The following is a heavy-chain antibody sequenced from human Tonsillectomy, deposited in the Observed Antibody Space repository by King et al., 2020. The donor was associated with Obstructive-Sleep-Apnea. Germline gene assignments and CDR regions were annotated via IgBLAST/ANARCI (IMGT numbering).Heavy chain of an antibody. V-gene: IGHV3-9*01. CDR1: GFTFDDYA. Sequence: VQLVESGGGLVQPGRSLRLSCVASGFTFDDYAMHWVRQAPGKGPEWVSGISWNSGSIGYVDSVKGRFTISRDNVKKSLYLQMNSLRVEDTALYYCAKDKDSSGWYADYWGQGTLVTVSS. CDR2: ISWNSGSI. J-gene: IGHJ4*02. CDR3: AKDKDSSGWYADY. D-gene: IGHD6-19*01.